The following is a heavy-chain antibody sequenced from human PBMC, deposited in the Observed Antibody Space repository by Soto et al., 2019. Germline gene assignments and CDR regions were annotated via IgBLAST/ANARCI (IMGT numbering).Heavy chain of an antibody. CDR2: IYYSGST. V-gene: IGHV4-31*03. CDR1: GGSISSGGYY. CDR3: ARVGYCSGGSCYPRDY. J-gene: IGHJ4*02. Sequence: QVQLQESGPGLVKPSQTLSLTCTVSGGSISSGGYYWSWIRQHPGKGLEWIGYIYYSGSTYYNPSLTSRVTISVDTSKNQFSLKLSSVTAADTAVYYCARVGYCSGGSCYPRDYWGQGTLVTVSS. D-gene: IGHD2-15*01.